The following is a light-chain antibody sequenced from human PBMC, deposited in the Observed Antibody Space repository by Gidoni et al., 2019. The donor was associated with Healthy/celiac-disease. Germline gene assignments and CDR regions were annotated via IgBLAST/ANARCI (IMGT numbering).Light chain of an antibody. V-gene: IGKV2-28*01. Sequence: LSLPVTPGEPASISCRSSQSLLHSNGYNYLDWYLQKPGLSPQLLIYLGSNRVSGVPDRFSGSGSGTDFTLKISRVEAEDVGVYYCMQALQTPCSFGQGTKLEIK. CDR1: QSLLHSNGYNY. CDR3: MQALQTPCS. CDR2: LGS. J-gene: IGKJ2*04.